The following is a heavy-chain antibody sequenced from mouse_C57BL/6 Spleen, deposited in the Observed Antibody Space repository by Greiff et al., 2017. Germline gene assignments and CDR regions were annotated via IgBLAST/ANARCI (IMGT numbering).Heavy chain of an antibody. V-gene: IGHV1-15*01. CDR3: ITTVVDWYFDV. Sequence: QVQLQQSGAELVRPGASVTLSCKASGYTFTDYEMHWVKQTPVHGLEWIGAIDPETGGTAYNQKFKGKAILTADKSSSTAYMELRSLTSEDSAVYYCITTVVDWYFDVWGTGTTVTVSS. J-gene: IGHJ1*03. CDR1: GYTFTDYE. CDR2: IDPETGGT. D-gene: IGHD1-1*01.